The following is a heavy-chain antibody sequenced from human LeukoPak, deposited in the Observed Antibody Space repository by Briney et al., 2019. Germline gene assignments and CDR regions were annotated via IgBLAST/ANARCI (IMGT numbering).Heavy chain of an antibody. Sequence: ASVKVSCKASGYTFTSYDINWVRQATGRGLEWMGWMHPNSGDTGYAQKFQGRVTMTRDTSISTAYLELSSLRPEDTAVYYCARVSPSGTSIDFDYWGQGTLVTVSS. D-gene: IGHD6-13*01. CDR3: ARVSPSGTSIDFDY. CDR1: GYTFTSYD. J-gene: IGHJ4*02. CDR2: MHPNSGDT. V-gene: IGHV1-8*01.